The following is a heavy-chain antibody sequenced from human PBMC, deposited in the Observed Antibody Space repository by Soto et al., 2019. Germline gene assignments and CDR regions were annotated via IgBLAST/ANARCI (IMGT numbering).Heavy chain of an antibody. CDR1: GFTFSSYS. V-gene: IGHV3-21*01. CDR3: ARDIAPPALPARWFDS. CDR2: ISTSSTYI. D-gene: IGHD2-2*01. J-gene: IGHJ5*01. Sequence: EMHLVESGGGLVKPGGSLRLSCAASGFTFSSYSMNWVRQAPGKGLEWVSSISTSSTYIHYADSMKGRFTISRDNAKNSLYLQMNSLRAEDTAVYYCARDIAPPALPARWFDSWGQGTLVTVSS.